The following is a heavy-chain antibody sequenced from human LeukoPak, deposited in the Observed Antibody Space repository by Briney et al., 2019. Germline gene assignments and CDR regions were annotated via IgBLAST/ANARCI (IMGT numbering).Heavy chain of an antibody. CDR3: ARHWMTVAPYWYFDL. D-gene: IGHD6-19*01. CDR2: IYYSGST. Sequence: SETLSLTCTVSGGSTSSYYWSWIRQPPGKGLEWIGYIYYSGSTNYNPSLKSRVTISVDTSKNQFSLKLSSVTAADTAVYYCARHWMTVAPYWYFDLWGRGTLVTVSP. V-gene: IGHV4-59*08. CDR1: GGSTSSYY. J-gene: IGHJ2*01.